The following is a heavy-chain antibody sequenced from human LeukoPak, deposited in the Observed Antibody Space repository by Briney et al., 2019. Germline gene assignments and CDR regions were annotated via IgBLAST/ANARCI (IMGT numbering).Heavy chain of an antibody. CDR1: GFTFSTYS. CDR2: ISSSSSAI. CDR3: ARGSTYYDSSGQVPFDY. D-gene: IGHD3-22*01. J-gene: IGHJ4*02. V-gene: IGHV3-48*01. Sequence: GGSLRLSCAASGFTFSTYSMNWVRQAPGKGLEWVSYISSSSSAIYYADSVKGRFTISRDNAKNSLYLQMNSLRAEDTAVYYCARGSTYYDSSGQVPFDYWDQGTLVTVSS.